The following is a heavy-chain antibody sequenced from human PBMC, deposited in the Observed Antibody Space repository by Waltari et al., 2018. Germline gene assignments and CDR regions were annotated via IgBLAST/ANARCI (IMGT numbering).Heavy chain of an antibody. V-gene: IGHV4-34*01. CDR3: ARLSSSGWTSAFDI. CDR2: INHSGST. CDR1: GGSFSGYY. J-gene: IGHJ3*02. D-gene: IGHD6-19*01. Sequence: QVQLQQWGAGLLKPSETLSLTCAVYGGSFSGYYWSWIRQPPGKGLEWIGEINHSGSTNYNPSLKSRVTISVDTSKNQFSLKLSSVTAADTAVYYCARLSSSGWTSAFDIWGQGTMVTVSS.